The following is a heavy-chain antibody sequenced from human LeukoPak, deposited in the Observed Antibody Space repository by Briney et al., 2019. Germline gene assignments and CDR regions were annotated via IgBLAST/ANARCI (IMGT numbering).Heavy chain of an antibody. Sequence: PGRCLRLSCAASGFTFSSYGMHWVRQAPGKGLEWVAVISYDGSNKYYADSVKGRFTISRDNSKNTLYLQMNSLRAEDTAVYYCAKASVVAATPDYWGQGTLVTVSS. CDR2: ISYDGSNK. CDR3: AKASVVAATPDY. V-gene: IGHV3-30*18. J-gene: IGHJ4*02. D-gene: IGHD2-15*01. CDR1: GFTFSSYG.